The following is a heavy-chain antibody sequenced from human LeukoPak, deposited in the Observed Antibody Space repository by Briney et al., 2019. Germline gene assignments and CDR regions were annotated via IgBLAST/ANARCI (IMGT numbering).Heavy chain of an antibody. J-gene: IGHJ6*04. CDR3: AGGSQRHRLDSSAYRPTFRYYYSALDV. CDR1: EFTFSRYT. CDR2: ISGDGKYI. Sequence: GGSLRLSCAGSEFTFSRYTFNWVRQAPGRGLEWVSAISGDGKYIYYTDSVKGRFTISRDNARNSVYLQMNSLGVEDTAVYYCAGGSQRHRLDSSAYRPTFRYYYSALDVWGKGITVIVSS. V-gene: IGHV3-21*01. D-gene: IGHD3-22*01.